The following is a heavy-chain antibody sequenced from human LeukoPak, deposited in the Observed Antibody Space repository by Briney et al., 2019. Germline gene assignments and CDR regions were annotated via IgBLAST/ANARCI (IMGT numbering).Heavy chain of an antibody. CDR3: ARHRPIRYDSNGYYVDY. V-gene: IGHV5-51*01. J-gene: IGHJ4*02. D-gene: IGHD3-22*01. Sequence: GESLKISCKGSGYSFTSYWIGWVRQMPGKGLEWMGIIYPGDSDTRYSPSFQGQVTISADKSISTAYLQWSSLKASDTAMYYCARHRPIRYDSNGYYVDYWGQGTLVTVSS. CDR2: IYPGDSDT. CDR1: GYSFTSYW.